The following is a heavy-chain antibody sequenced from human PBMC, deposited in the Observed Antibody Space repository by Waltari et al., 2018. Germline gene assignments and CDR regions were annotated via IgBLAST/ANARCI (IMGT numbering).Heavy chain of an antibody. CDR2: IYYSGST. V-gene: IGHV4-59*01. D-gene: IGHD4-17*01. CDR1: GGSIRSYY. CDR3: ARVSTTVTLDD. J-gene: IGHJ4*02. Sequence: QLQLQESGPGLVKPSETLSLTCTVSGGSIRSYYWSWIWQPPGKGLEWIGYIYYSGSTNYNPSLKRRVTISVDTSKNQCALKLSSATAADTAVYYCARVSTTVTLDDWGQATLVTVSP.